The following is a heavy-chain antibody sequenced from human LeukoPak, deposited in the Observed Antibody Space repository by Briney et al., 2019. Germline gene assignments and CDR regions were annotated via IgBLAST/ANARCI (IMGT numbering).Heavy chain of an antibody. D-gene: IGHD5-18*01. CDR2: TSNDGSNK. V-gene: IGHV3-30-3*01. J-gene: IGHJ4*02. CDR1: GFTFSDYN. CDR3: AKDMGYTFGHAFDY. Sequence: GGSLRLSCAASGFTFSDYNMHWVRQAPGQGLEWVSLTSNDGSNKHYAVSVKGRFTISRDNTKNTLYLQMNSLRTEDTAVYYCAKDMGYTFGHAFDYWGQGTLVTVSS.